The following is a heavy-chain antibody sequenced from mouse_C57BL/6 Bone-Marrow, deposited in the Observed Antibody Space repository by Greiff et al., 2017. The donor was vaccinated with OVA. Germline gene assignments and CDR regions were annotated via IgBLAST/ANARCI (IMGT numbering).Heavy chain of an antibody. V-gene: IGHV5-16*01. CDR1: GFTFSDYY. CDR2: INYDGSST. J-gene: IGHJ3*01. Sequence: EVQLVESEGGLVQPGSSMKLSCTASGFTFSDYYMAWVRQVPEKGLEWVANINYDGSSTYYLDSLKSRFIISRDNAKNILYLQMSSLKSEDTATYYCATAPAWFAYWGQGTLVTVSA. CDR3: ATAPAWFAY.